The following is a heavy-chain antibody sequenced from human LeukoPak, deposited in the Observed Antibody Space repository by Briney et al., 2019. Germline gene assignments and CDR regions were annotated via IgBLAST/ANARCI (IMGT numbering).Heavy chain of an antibody. CDR1: GGSISSSSYY. CDR2: IYYSGST. D-gene: IGHD3-22*01. J-gene: IGHJ4*02. V-gene: IGHV4-39*01. Sequence: SETLSLTCTVSGGSISSSSYYWGWIRQPPGQGLEWIGSIYYSGSTYYNPSLKSRVTISVDTSKNQFSLKLSSVTAADTAVYYCARLGRGATMIVFRRGYYFDYWGQGTLVTVSS. CDR3: ARLGRGATMIVFRRGYYFDY.